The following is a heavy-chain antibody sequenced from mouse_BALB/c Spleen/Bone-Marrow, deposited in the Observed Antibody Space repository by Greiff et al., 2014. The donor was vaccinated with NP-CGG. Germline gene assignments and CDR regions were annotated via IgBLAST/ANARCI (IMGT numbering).Heavy chain of an antibody. CDR1: GYTFTSYW. D-gene: IGHD2-14*01. J-gene: IGHJ3*01. V-gene: IGHV1-5*01. CDR3: TRYYYRFSAWFAY. CDR2: IYPRNSDT. Sequence: SGTVLARPGASVKMSCKASGYTFTSYWMHWVKQRSGQGLEWIGAIYPRNSDTSYNQKFKGKAKLTAVTSTSTAYMELSSLTNEDSAVYYCTRYYYRFSAWFAYWGQGTLVTVSA.